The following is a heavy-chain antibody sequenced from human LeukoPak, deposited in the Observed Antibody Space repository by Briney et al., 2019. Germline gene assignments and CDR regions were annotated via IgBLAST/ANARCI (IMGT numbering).Heavy chain of an antibody. D-gene: IGHD3-22*01. J-gene: IGHJ3*02. Sequence: SETLSLTCAVYGGSFSGYYWSWIRQPPGKGLEWIGEINHSGSTNYNPSLKSRVTISVDTSKNQLSLKLSSVTAADTAVYYCARGTTYYYDSSGYGNAFDIWGQGTMVTVSS. V-gene: IGHV4-34*01. CDR1: GGSFSGYY. CDR2: INHSGST. CDR3: ARGTTYYYDSSGYGNAFDI.